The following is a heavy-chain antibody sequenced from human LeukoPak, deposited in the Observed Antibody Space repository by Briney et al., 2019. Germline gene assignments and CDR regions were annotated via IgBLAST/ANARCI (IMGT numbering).Heavy chain of an antibody. CDR3: ARESWSDCSGDNCYFYYYYMDV. CDR1: GYTFTDYY. V-gene: IGHV1-2*02. D-gene: IGHD2-15*01. CDR2: INPNSGGT. Sequence: ASVKVSCKTSGYTFTDYYIQWVRQAPGQGLEWMGFINPNSGGTDYAQKFQGRVTMTRDTSISTAYMEVSRLRSDDTAVYYCARESWSDCSGDNCYFYYYYMDVWGKGTTVTVSS. J-gene: IGHJ6*03.